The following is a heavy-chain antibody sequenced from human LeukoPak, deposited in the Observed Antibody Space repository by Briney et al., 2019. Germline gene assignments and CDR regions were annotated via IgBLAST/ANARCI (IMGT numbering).Heavy chain of an antibody. V-gene: IGHV3-74*01. D-gene: IGHD2-2*01. Sequence: GGSLRLSCAASGLTFSGYWMHWVCQAPGKGMVWVSRIKTDGSMTNYADSVKGRFTISRDDAKNTLYLQMNSLRAEDTAVYYCARQGPADEFDYWGQGTLVTVSS. CDR3: ARQGPADEFDY. CDR2: IKTDGSMT. CDR1: GLTFSGYW. J-gene: IGHJ4*02.